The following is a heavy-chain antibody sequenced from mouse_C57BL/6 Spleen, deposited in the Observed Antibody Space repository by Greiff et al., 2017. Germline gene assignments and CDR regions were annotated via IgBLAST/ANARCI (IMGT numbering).Heavy chain of an antibody. Sequence: QVQLQQSGPELVKPGASVKISCKASGYAFSSSWMNWVKQRPGKGLEWLGRIYPGDGDTNYNGKFKGKATLTADKSSSTAYMQLSSLTSEDSAVYFCARGYYYCSSSLGLDYWGQGTTLTVSS. CDR2: IYPGDGDT. D-gene: IGHD1-1*01. V-gene: IGHV1-82*01. J-gene: IGHJ2*01. CDR3: ARGYYYCSSSLGLDY. CDR1: GYAFSSSW.